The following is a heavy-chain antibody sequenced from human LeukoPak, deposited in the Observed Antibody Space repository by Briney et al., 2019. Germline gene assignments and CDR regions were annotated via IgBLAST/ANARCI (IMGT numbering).Heavy chain of an antibody. CDR1: GFTFSSCA. J-gene: IGHJ3*02. V-gene: IGHV3-23*01. Sequence: PGGSLRLSCTASGFTFSSCAMNWVRQAPGKGLEWVSGIGAGGTFTYYADSVKGRFTISRDNSKNTLYLQMNSLRADDTAVYYCAKDWPSEWQQLPDYDAFDIWGQGTMVTVSS. D-gene: IGHD6-13*01. CDR2: IGAGGTFT. CDR3: AKDWPSEWQQLPDYDAFDI.